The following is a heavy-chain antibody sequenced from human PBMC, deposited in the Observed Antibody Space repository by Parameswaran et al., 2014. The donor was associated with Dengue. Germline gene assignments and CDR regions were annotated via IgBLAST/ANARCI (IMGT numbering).Heavy chain of an antibody. CDR2: ISSSGSTI. CDR3: AKYLTGYFPYYYYGMDV. V-gene: IGHV3-11*01. Sequence: VRQAPGKGLEWVSYISSSGSTIYYADSVKGRFTISRDNAKNSLYLQMNSLRAEDTAVYYCAKYLTGYFPYYYYGMDVWGQGTTVTVSS. J-gene: IGHJ6*02. D-gene: IGHD3-9*01.